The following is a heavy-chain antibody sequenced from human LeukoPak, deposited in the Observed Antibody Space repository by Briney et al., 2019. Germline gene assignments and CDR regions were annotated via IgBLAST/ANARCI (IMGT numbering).Heavy chain of an antibody. CDR2: IWYDGSNT. V-gene: IGHV3-33*01. J-gene: IGHJ4*02. D-gene: IGHD2-15*01. Sequence: GRSLRLSCAASGFTFRSYGMHWVRQAPGKGLEWVAVIWYDGSNTYYADSVKGRFTISRDNAKNTLYLQMNSLRAEDTAVYYCARRYCSGGSCYFDYWGQGTLVTVSS. CDR3: ARRYCSGGSCYFDY. CDR1: GFTFRSYG.